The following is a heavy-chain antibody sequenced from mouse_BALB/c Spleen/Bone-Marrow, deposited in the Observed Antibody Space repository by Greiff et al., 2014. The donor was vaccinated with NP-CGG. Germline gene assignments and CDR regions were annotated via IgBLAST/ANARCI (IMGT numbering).Heavy chain of an antibody. CDR1: GYSFTGYY. CDR3: ARKELLITTVVATDAMDY. CDR2: INPYNGAT. V-gene: IGHV1-31*01. Sequence: VQLQQPGPELVKPGASVKISCKASGYSFTGYYMHWVKQSHVKSLEWIGRINPYNGATSYNQNFKDKASLTVGKSSSTAYMELHSLTSEDSAVYYCARKELLITTVVATDAMDYWGQGTSVAVSS. D-gene: IGHD1-1*01. J-gene: IGHJ4*01.